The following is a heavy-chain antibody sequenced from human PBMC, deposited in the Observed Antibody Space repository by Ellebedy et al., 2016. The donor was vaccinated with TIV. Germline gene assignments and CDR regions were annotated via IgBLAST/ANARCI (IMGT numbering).Heavy chain of an antibody. CDR2: ITPNSGRT. CDR3: ARKTGNRVDFDI. V-gene: IGHV1-2*04. J-gene: IGHJ3*02. CDR1: GFSFTGYY. Sequence: AASVKVSCKASGFSFTGYYIHWVRQAPGQGLKWMGWITPNSGRTKYAQKFQDWVTITRDTSISTAYMELTRLRSDDTAVYYCARKTGNRVDFDIWGQGTMVAVSS. D-gene: IGHD7-27*01.